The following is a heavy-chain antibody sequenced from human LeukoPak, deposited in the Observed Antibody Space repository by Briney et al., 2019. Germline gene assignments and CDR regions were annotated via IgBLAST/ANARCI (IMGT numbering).Heavy chain of an antibody. J-gene: IGHJ6*04. Sequence: GGSLRLSCAASGFTFSSYEMNWVRQAPGKGMEWVSYISSSGSTIYYADSVKGRLTISRDNAKNSLYLQMNSLRAEDTAVYYCAELGITMIGGVWGKGTTVTISS. CDR3: AELGITMIGGV. CDR2: ISSSGSTI. CDR1: GFTFSSYE. D-gene: IGHD3-10*02. V-gene: IGHV3-48*03.